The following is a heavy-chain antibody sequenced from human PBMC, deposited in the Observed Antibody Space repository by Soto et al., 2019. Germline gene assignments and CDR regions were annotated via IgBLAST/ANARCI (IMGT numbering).Heavy chain of an antibody. Sequence: PSETPSLTCTVSGGSVSSGGYFWSWIRQPPGEGLEWIGHIYNSGSTYSNPSLRGRVTISLDTSKSQFFLKLSSVTAADSAVYYCARGPSADKIDFCGQGTLVTVSS. D-gene: IGHD3-3*01. CDR2: IYNSGST. J-gene: IGHJ4*02. CDR3: ARGPSADKIDF. CDR1: GGSVSSGGYF. V-gene: IGHV4-30-4*01.